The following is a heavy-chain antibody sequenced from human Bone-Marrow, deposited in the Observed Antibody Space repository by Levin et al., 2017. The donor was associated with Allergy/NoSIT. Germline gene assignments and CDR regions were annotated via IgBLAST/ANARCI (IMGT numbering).Heavy chain of an antibody. CDR1: GGSISSGDYY. Sequence: SETLSLTCTVSGGSISSGDYYWSWIRQPPGKGLEWIGYIYYSGSTYYNPSLKSRVTISVDTSKNQFSLKLSSVTAADTAVYYCARLLGMKWARWFDPWGQGTLVTVSS. J-gene: IGHJ5*02. CDR2: IYYSGST. D-gene: IGHD3-10*01. CDR3: ARLLGMKWARWFDP. V-gene: IGHV4-30-4*01.